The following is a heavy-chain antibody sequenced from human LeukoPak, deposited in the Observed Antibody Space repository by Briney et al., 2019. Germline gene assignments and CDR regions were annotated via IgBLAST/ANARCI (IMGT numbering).Heavy chain of an antibody. D-gene: IGHD1-7*01. CDR1: GGSISSGGYS. CDR2: IYHSGST. V-gene: IGHV4-30-2*01. J-gene: IGHJ6*02. CDR3: GRDKLQHGNEL. Sequence: PSETLSLTCAVSGGSISSGGYSWSWIRQPPGKGLEWIGYIYHSGSTYYNPSLKSRVTISVDRSKNQFSLKLSSVTAADPAVYYRGRDKLQHGNELWGQRNTGPGSS.